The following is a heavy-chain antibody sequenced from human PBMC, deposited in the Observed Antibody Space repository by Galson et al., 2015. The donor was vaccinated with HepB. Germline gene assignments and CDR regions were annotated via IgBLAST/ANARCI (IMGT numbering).Heavy chain of an antibody. J-gene: IGHJ4*02. CDR3: ARGRTWSGTTDFDF. CDR1: GFTFSSYS. Sequence: SLRLSCAASGFTFSSYSMNWVRQAPGKGLEWVSYISSSSSTIDYADSVKGRFTISRDNAKNSLYLQMNSLRVEDTAVYYCARGRTWSGTTDFDFWGQGTLVTVSS. CDR2: ISSSSSTI. V-gene: IGHV3-48*01. D-gene: IGHD3-3*01.